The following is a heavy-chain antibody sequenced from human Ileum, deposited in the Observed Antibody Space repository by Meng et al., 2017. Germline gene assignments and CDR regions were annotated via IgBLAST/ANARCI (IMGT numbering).Heavy chain of an antibody. CDR1: GFTFSSFW. CDR3: ASTLVASPGFD. D-gene: IGHD5-12*01. CDR2: IKQDGSEK. V-gene: IGHV3-7*01. J-gene: IGHJ4*01. Sequence: GESLKISCAASGFTFSSFWMSWVRQAPGKGLEWLANIKQDGSEKYYVDSVKGRFTISRDNAKNSLYLQMNSLRAEDTAIYYCASTLVASPGFDWGLGTRFTVSS.